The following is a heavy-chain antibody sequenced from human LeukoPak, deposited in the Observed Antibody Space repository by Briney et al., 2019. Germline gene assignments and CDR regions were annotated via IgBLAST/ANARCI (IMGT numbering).Heavy chain of an antibody. CDR1: GFTFSSYG. D-gene: IGHD1-26*01. J-gene: IGHJ4*02. Sequence: GSLRLSCAASGFTFSSYGMHWVRQAPGKGLEWVAVISYDGSNKYYADSVKGRFTISRDNSKNTLYLQMNSLRAEDTAVYYCAKLPSGSYYFDYWGQGTLVTVSS. CDR2: ISYDGSNK. CDR3: AKLPSGSYYFDY. V-gene: IGHV3-30*18.